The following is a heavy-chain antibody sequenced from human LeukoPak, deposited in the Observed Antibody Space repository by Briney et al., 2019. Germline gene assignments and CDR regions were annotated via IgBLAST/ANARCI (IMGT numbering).Heavy chain of an antibody. Sequence: SQTLSLTCTVSGGSISSGGYYWSWIRQHPGKGLEWIGYTYYSGSTYYNPSLKSRVTISVDTSKNQFSLKLSSVTAADTAVYYCARESTVTKGSGFDYWGQGTLVTVSS. CDR2: TYYSGST. J-gene: IGHJ4*02. CDR3: ARESTVTKGSGFDY. CDR1: GGSISSGGYY. D-gene: IGHD4-17*01. V-gene: IGHV4-31*03.